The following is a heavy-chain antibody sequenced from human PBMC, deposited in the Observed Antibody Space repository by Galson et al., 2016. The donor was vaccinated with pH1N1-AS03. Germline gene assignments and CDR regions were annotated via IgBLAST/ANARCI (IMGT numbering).Heavy chain of an antibody. CDR3: IKGGAASADFFDI. Sequence: SLRLSCAVSGFRFDDYAMHWVRQAPGKGLEWVSSISWNSKKIDYADSVKGRFTISRDSAKNSLNLQMNSLRAEDTALCYCIKGGAASADFFDIWGQGTMVTVSS. CDR2: ISWNSKKI. D-gene: IGHD3/OR15-3a*01. V-gene: IGHV3-9*01. CDR1: GFRFDDYA. J-gene: IGHJ3*02.